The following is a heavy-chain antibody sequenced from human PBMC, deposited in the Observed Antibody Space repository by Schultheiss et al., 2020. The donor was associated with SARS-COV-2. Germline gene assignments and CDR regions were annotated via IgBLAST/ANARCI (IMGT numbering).Heavy chain of an antibody. J-gene: IGHJ4*02. CDR2: IWYDGSNK. CDR3: ARDGIAAVRGFDY. V-gene: IGHV3-33*01. D-gene: IGHD6-25*01. Sequence: GGSLRLSCAASGFTFSSYGMHWVRQAPGKGLEWVAVIWYDGSNKYYADSVKGRFTISRDNSKKTLYLQMNSLRAEDTAVYYCARDGIAAVRGFDYWGQGTLVTVSS. CDR1: GFTFSSYG.